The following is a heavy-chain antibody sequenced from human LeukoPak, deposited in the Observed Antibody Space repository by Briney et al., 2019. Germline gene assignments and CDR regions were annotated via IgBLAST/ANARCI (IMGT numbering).Heavy chain of an antibody. V-gene: IGHV3-30*18. CDR3: AKDRDSSSWTPAGFDP. D-gene: IGHD6-13*01. CDR2: ISYDGSNK. CDR1: GFTFSSYG. Sequence: GRSLRLSCAASGFTFSSYGMHWVRQAPGKGLEWVAVISYDGSNKYYADSVKGRFTISRDNSKNTLYLQMNSLRAEDTAVYYCAKDRDSSSWTPAGFDPWGQGTLVTASS. J-gene: IGHJ5*02.